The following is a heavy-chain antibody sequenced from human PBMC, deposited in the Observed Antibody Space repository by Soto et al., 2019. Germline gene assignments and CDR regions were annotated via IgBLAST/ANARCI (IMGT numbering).Heavy chain of an antibody. CDR3: TRDRGGTEFWIGYPTGWFEP. V-gene: IGHV3-30*03. CDR2: ISYDGSNK. Sequence: HPGGSLRLSCAASGFTFSSYVMHWVRQAPGKGLEWLAVISYDGSNKDYADSVKGRFSISRDNSENTLYLQMNSLRAEDTAIYYCTRDRGGTEFWIGYPTGWFEPWGQGISVTVSS. D-gene: IGHD3-3*01. J-gene: IGHJ5*02. CDR1: GFTFSSYV.